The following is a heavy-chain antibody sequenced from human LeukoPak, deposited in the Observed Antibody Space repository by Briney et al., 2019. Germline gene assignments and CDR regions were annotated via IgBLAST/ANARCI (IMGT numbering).Heavy chain of an antibody. CDR2: ISGDGGST. Sequence: PGGSLRLSCAASGFNFDEHAMHWVRDAPGKGLGWVSLISGDGGSTYFADCVKGRFTISRDNSKNSLYLQMNSLRTEDTALYYCARGVQATVTTGTTCGLWGQGTLVTVSS. D-gene: IGHD4-11*01. CDR3: ARGVQATVTTGTTCGL. J-gene: IGHJ4*02. V-gene: IGHV3-43*02. CDR1: GFNFDEHA.